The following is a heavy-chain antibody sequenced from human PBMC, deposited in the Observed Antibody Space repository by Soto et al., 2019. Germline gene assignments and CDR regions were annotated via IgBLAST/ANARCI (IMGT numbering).Heavy chain of an antibody. J-gene: IGHJ4*02. CDR2: IYWDDDK. CDR1: GFSLTTSGVG. Sequence: SGPTLVNPTQTLTLTCAFSGFSLTTSGVGVGWIRQPPGKALEWLAFIYWDDDKRYSPSLRGRLAISKDTSKNQVILTMTNMDPVDTDTYFRARPLTRSSPGRDTGIFEYWGQGTLVTVS. D-gene: IGHD3-10*01. CDR3: ARPLTRSSPGRDTGIFEY. V-gene: IGHV2-5*02.